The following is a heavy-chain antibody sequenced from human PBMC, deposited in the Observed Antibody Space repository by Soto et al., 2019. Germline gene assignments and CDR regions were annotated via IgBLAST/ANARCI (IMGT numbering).Heavy chain of an antibody. Sequence: SETLSLTCAVSGGSISSGGYSWSWIRQPPGKGLEWIGYIYHSGSTYYNPSLKSRVTLSLDKSKNQFSLKLSSVTAADTAIYYCVRSVILSGGSYKGLIRLHYFDTWGPGTLVTVSS. D-gene: IGHD3-3*01. CDR2: IYHSGST. CDR1: GGSISSGGYS. V-gene: IGHV4-30-2*01. J-gene: IGHJ4*02. CDR3: VRSVILSGGSYKGLIRLHYFDT.